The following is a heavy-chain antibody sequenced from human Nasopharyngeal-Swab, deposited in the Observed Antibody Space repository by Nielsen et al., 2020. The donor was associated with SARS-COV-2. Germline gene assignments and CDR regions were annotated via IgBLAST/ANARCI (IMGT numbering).Heavy chain of an antibody. CDR2: ISYDGSNK. V-gene: IGHV3-30-3*01. CDR1: GFTFSSYA. J-gene: IGHJ4*02. CDR3: ARDLGVGMATTDHFDY. Sequence: GESLKISCAASGFTFSSYAMHWVRQAPGKGLEWVAVISYDGSNKYYADSVKGRFTTSRDNSKNTLYLQMNSLRAEDTAVYYCARDLGVGMATTDHFDYWGQGTLVTVSS. D-gene: IGHD5-24*01.